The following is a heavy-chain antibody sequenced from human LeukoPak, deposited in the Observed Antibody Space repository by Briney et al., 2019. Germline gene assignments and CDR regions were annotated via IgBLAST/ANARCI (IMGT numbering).Heavy chain of an antibody. CDR2: ISTSSRYI. J-gene: IGHJ5*02. V-gene: IGHV3-21*01. D-gene: IGHD2-2*01. Sequence: GGSLRLSCAASGFTFISFDMNWVRQAPGKGLEWVSSISTSSRYIYYRDSVKGRFTISRDDAKNSLYLQMNSLRVEDTAVYYCATADCSGSTCYLRRSWFDPWGQGTLVTVSS. CDR1: GFTFISFD. CDR3: ATADCSGSTCYLRRSWFDP.